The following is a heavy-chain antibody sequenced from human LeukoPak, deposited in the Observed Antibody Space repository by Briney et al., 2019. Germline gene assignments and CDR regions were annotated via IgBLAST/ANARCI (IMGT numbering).Heavy chain of an antibody. J-gene: IGHJ4*02. Sequence: ASVEGSCKAAGYTFTSYDINWVRQATGQGLEWMGWMMPNSGNTGYAQKFQGRVTMTRNTSISTAYMELSSLRSEDTAVYYCARVSTYFGVVTDFDYWGQGTLVTVSS. CDR3: ARVSTYFGVVTDFDY. V-gene: IGHV1-8*01. D-gene: IGHD3-3*01. CDR2: MMPNSGNT. CDR1: GYTFTSYD.